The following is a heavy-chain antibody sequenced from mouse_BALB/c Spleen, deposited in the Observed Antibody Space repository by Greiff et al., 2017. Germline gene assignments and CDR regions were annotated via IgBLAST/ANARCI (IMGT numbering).Heavy chain of an antibody. J-gene: IGHJ2*01. V-gene: IGHV1S81*02. Sequence: QVQLQQPGAELVKPGASVKLSCKASGYTFTSYWMHWVKQRPGQGLEWIGEINPSNGRTNYNEKFKSKATLTVDKSSSTAYMQLSSLTSEDSAVYYCAREGTGKGFAYWGQGTTLTVSS. CDR3: AREGTGKGFAY. CDR1: GYTFTSYW. CDR2: INPSNGRT. D-gene: IGHD4-1*01.